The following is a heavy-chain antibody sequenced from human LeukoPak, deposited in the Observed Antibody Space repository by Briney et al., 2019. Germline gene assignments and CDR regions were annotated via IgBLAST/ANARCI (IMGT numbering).Heavy chain of an antibody. D-gene: IGHD3-22*01. CDR2: ISAYNGNT. CDR3: ARTYYYDSSVNWFDP. V-gene: IGHV1-18*01. Sequence: ASVKVSCKASGYTFTSYAISWVRQAPGQGLEWMGWISAYNGNTNYAQKLQGRVTMTTDTSTSTAYMELRSLRSDDTAVYYCARTYYYDSSVNWFDPWGQGTLVTVSS. CDR1: GYTFTSYA. J-gene: IGHJ5*02.